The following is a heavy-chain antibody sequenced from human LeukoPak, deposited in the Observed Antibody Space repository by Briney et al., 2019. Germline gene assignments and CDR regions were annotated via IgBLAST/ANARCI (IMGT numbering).Heavy chain of an antibody. J-gene: IGHJ4*02. CDR2: IYYSGST. V-gene: IGHV4-59*08. Sequence: PSETLSLTCTVACGSISSYYRSWIRQPPGKGLEWIGDIYYSGSTNYNPSLKSRVTISVDTSKNQFSLRLSSVTAADTAVYYCARVGDGNFDYWGQGTLVTVSS. CDR3: ARVGDGNFDY. CDR1: CGSISSYY. D-gene: IGHD3-16*01.